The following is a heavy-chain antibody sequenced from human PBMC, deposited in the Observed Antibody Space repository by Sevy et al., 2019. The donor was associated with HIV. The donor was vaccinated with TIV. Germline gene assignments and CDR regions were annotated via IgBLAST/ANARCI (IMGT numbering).Heavy chain of an antibody. V-gene: IGHV3-23*01. J-gene: IGHJ4*02. Sequence: GGSLRLSCAASGFTFSKYSMSWVRQPPGKGLEWVSTLSFGCGEINYEDSVKVRFTISRDNSKSSVYLQMNNLRPEDTAVYYCAREGCTKPHDYWGQGTLVTVSS. CDR3: AREGCTKPHDY. CDR2: LSFGCGEI. D-gene: IGHD2-8*01. CDR1: GFTFSKYS.